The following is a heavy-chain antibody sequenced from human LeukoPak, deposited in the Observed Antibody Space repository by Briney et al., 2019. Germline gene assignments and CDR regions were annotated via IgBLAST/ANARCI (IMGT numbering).Heavy chain of an antibody. D-gene: IGHD3-10*01. J-gene: IGHJ6*04. V-gene: IGHV4-39*07. CDR1: GGSISSSSYY. CDR3: ARESGMVRGVLRPGV. Sequence: PSGTLSLTCAVSGGSISSSSYYWGWIRQPPGKGLEWIGSIYHSGSTYYNPSLKSRVTISVDTSKNQFSLKLSSVTAADTAVYYCARESGMVRGVLRPGVWGKGTTVTVSS. CDR2: IYHSGST.